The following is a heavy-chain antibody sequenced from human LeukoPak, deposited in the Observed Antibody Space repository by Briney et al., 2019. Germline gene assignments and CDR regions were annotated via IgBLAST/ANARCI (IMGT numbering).Heavy chain of an antibody. Sequence: SETLSLTCAVYGGSFSGYYWSWIRQPPGKGLEWIGEINHSGSTNYNPSLKSRVTISVDTSKNQFSLKLSSVTAADTAVYYCARGRRDGYKYYYYYYVDVWGKGTTVTVSS. CDR3: ARGRRDGYKYYYYYYVDV. V-gene: IGHV4-34*01. CDR1: GGSFSGYY. D-gene: IGHD5-24*01. CDR2: INHSGST. J-gene: IGHJ6*03.